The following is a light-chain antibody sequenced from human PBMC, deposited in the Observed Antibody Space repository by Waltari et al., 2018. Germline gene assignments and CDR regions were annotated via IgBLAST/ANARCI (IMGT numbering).Light chain of an antibody. V-gene: IGLV1-40*01. J-gene: IGLJ1*01. CDR2: GNS. CDR3: QSYDSSLRGV. CDR1: SSNIGAGYD. Sequence: QSVLTQPPSVSGAPGQRVTIPCPGSSSNIGAGYDVHWYQQLPGTAPKLLIYGNSNRPSGVPDRFSGSKSGTSASLAITGLQAEDEADYYCQSYDSSLRGVFGTGTKVTVL.